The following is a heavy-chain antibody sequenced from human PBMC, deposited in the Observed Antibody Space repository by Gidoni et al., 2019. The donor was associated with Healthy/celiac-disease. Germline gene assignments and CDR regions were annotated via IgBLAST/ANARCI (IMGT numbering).Heavy chain of an antibody. CDR1: GFTFSSYG. Sequence: QVQLVESGGGVVQPGRSLRLSCAASGFTFSSYGLHWVRQAPGKGLEWVAVIWYDGSNKYYADSVKGRFTISRDNSKNTLYLQMNSLRAEDTAVYYCARSKGRLWELLQFDYWGQGTLVTVSS. J-gene: IGHJ4*02. CDR3: ARSKGRLWELLQFDY. D-gene: IGHD1-26*01. V-gene: IGHV3-33*01. CDR2: IWYDGSNK.